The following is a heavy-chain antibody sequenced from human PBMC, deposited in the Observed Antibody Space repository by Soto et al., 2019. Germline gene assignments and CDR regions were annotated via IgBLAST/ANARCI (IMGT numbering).Heavy chain of an antibody. D-gene: IGHD2-2*01. V-gene: IGHV3-23*01. CDR2: ISGSGGST. CDR3: AKGAQLLSQYYYYMDV. Sequence: GGSLRLSCTASGFTFSSYAMSWVRQAPGKGLEWVSAISGSGGSTYYADSVKGRFTISRDNSKNTLYLQMNSLRAEDTAVYYCAKGAQLLSQYYYYMDVWGKGTTVTVSS. CDR1: GFTFSSYA. J-gene: IGHJ6*03.